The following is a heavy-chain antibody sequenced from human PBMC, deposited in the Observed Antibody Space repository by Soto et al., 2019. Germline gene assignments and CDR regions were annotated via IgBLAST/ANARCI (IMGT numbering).Heavy chain of an antibody. CDR1: GYSFTSYW. J-gene: IGHJ6*02. CDR3: AGGGVRGVITRTRDYYGMDV. V-gene: IGHV5-51*01. Sequence: GESLKISCKGSGYSFTSYWIGWVRQMPGKGLEWMGIIYPGDSDTRYSPSFQGQVTISADKSISTAYLQWSSLKASDTAMYYCAGGGVRGVITRTRDYYGMDVWGQGTTVTVS. CDR2: IYPGDSDT. D-gene: IGHD3-10*01.